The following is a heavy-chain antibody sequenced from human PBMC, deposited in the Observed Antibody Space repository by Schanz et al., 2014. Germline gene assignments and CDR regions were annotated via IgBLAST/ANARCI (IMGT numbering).Heavy chain of an antibody. CDR2: SNQGGST. Sequence: QVQLQQWGAGLVKPSETLSLTCGVSGGSLSGYYWTWIRQSPEKGLEWIGQSNQGGSTNYNPSLKVRFTLPVDTSKNHFSLKLSLLTAADTAVYYCGRHPHYYGSGSGFDPWGQGTLVTVSS. CDR1: GGSLSGYY. V-gene: IGHV4-34*01. CDR3: GRHPHYYGSGSGFDP. J-gene: IGHJ5*02. D-gene: IGHD3-10*01.